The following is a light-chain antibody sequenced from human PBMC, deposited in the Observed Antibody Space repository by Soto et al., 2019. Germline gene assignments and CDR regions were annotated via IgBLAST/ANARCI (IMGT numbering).Light chain of an antibody. CDR2: AAS. CDR1: QDISTW. V-gene: IGKV1-12*01. Sequence: DIQMTQSPSSLSASVGDRVTSVCRASQDISTWLAWYQHKPGKAPRLLIYAASNLQRGVPSRFSGSGSGTDFTLTINILQPEDFTTYYCQQTKSPGTFGHGTRVEIK. J-gene: IGKJ1*01. CDR3: QQTKSPGT.